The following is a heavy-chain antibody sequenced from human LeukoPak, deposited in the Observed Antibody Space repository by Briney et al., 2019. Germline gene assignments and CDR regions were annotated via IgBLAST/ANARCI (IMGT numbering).Heavy chain of an antibody. CDR1: GFTFSSYA. J-gene: IGHJ4*02. CDR3: AKSDCEDVGCKLLNF. V-gene: IGHV3-30-3*02. D-gene: IGHD5-24*01. CDR2: ISYDGSNK. Sequence: PGGSLRLSCAASGFTFSSYAMHWVRQAPGKGLEWVAVISYDGSNKYYADSVKGRFTISRDNSKNTLYLQMNSLRAEDTALYFCAKSDCEDVGCKLLNFWGQGILVTVSS.